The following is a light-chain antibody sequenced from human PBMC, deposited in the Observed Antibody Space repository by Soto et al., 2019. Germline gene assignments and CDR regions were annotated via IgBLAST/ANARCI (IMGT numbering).Light chain of an antibody. J-gene: IGLJ2*01. CDR1: SSNIGTNT. V-gene: IGLV1-44*01. Sequence: QPVLTQPPSASGTPGQRVTISCSGSSSNIGTNTVNWYQQLPGSAPKFLIYSNNQQPSGVPDRFSGSKSGTSASLAISGLQTADEADSYCAAWDGSLNGVLFGGGTKLTVL. CDR2: SNN. CDR3: AAWDGSLNGVL.